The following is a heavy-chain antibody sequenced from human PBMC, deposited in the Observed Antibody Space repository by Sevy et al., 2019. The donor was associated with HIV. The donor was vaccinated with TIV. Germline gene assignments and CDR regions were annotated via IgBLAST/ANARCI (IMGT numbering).Heavy chain of an antibody. CDR3: ARFPKTELSGYFLGFDY. Sequence: SETLSLTCAVYGGSFSGYYWSWIRQPPGKGLEWIGEINHSGSTNYNPSLKSRVTISVDTSKNQFSLKLSSVTAADTAVYYCARFPKTELSGYFLGFDYWGQGTLVIVSS. V-gene: IGHV4-34*01. CDR1: GGSFSGYY. J-gene: IGHJ4*02. D-gene: IGHD3-3*01. CDR2: INHSGST.